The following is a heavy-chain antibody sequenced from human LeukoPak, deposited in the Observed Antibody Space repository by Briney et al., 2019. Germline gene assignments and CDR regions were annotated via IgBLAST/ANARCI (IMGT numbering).Heavy chain of an antibody. J-gene: IGHJ3*02. CDR3: ARGQADALDI. V-gene: IGHV3-33*01. CDR1: GFTFSSYG. Sequence: PGGSLRLSCAASGFTFSSYGMHWVRQPPGKGLEWVAVIWYDGTNKYYADSVKGRFTISRGNSKNTLYLQMNSLRAEDTAVYYCARGQADALDIWGQGTMVTVSS. CDR2: IWYDGTNK.